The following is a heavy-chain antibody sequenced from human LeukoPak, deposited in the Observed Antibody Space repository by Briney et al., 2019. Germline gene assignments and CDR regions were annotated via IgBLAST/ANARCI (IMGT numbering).Heavy chain of an antibody. Sequence: PGGSMRLSCAASGFTFSSYWMSWVRQAPGKGLEWVANIKRDGSEKYYVDSVKGRFTISRDNAKNSLYLQINSLRAEDTAVFYCARDRGGVPPRFDYGGQGTLVTVSS. CDR3: ARDRGGVPPRFDY. V-gene: IGHV3-7*03. D-gene: IGHD3-16*01. CDR2: IKRDGSEK. CDR1: GFTFSSYW. J-gene: IGHJ4*02.